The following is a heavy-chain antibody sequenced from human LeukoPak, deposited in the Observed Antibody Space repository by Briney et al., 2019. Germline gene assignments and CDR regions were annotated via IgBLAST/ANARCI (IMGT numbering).Heavy chain of an antibody. Sequence: SETLSLTCAVSGGSISSSNWWSWVRQPPGKGLEWIGEIYHSGSTNYNPSLKSRVTISVDKSKNQFSLKLSSVTAADTAVYYCARVSTYYYDSSGYSSWFDPWGQGTLVTVSS. CDR3: ARVSTYYYDSSGYSSWFDP. CDR2: IYHSGST. D-gene: IGHD3-22*01. V-gene: IGHV4-4*02. J-gene: IGHJ5*02. CDR1: GGSISSSNW.